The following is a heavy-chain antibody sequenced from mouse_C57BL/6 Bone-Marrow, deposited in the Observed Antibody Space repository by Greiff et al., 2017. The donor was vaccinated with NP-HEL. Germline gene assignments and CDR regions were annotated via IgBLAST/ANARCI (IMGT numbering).Heavy chain of an antibody. J-gene: IGHJ1*03. CDR2: IDPANGNT. CDR3: APLTTVVADWYFDV. Sequence: EVQLQQSVAELVRPGASVKLSCTASGFNIKNTYVHWVKQRPEQGLEWIGRIDPANGNTKYAPKFQGKATITADTSSNTAYLQLSSLTSEDTAIYYCAPLTTVVADWYFDVWGTGTTVTVSS. CDR1: GFNIKNTY. D-gene: IGHD1-1*01. V-gene: IGHV14-3*01.